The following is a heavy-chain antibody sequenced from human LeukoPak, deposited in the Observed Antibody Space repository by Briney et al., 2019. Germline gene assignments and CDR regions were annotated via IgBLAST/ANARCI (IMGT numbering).Heavy chain of an antibody. CDR3: VKDKSHLHYFDY. V-gene: IGHV3-43*01. CDR1: GFTFSSYS. J-gene: IGHJ4*02. CDR2: INWDGDST. Sequence: QPGGSLRLSCAASGFTFSSYSMNWVRQAPGKGLEWVSLINWDGDSTHYADTVKGRFTISRDNNRNSLYLQMDRLRSEDSALYYCVKDKSHLHYFDYWGQGTLVTVSS.